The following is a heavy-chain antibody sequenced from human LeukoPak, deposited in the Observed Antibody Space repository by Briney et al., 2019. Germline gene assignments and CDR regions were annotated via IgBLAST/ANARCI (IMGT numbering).Heavy chain of an antibody. D-gene: IGHD3-22*01. CDR2: IAYDGGNI. CDR3: ARGGWGYYDSSGYSGDPFDI. V-gene: IGHV3-30*03. CDR1: GFTLSSSG. Sequence: PGRSLRLSCAASGFTLSSSGMHWVRQAPGKGLEWVAIIAYDGGNIYYADSVKGRFTISRDNSKNTLYLQMNSLRAEDTAVYYCARGGWGYYDSSGYSGDPFDIWGQGTMVTVSS. J-gene: IGHJ3*02.